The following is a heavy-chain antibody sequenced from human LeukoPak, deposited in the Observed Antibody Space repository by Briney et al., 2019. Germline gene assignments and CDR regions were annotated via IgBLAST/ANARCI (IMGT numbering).Heavy chain of an antibody. CDR2: ISSSSSTI. D-gene: IGHD6-13*01. V-gene: IGHV3-48*02. CDR1: GFTFSSYS. Sequence: PGGSLRLSCAASGFTFSSYSMNWVRQAPGKGLEWVSYISSSSSTIYYADSVKGRFTISRDNAKNSLYLQMNSLRDEDTAVHYCARLELVPYYYYYMDVWGKGTTVTVSS. J-gene: IGHJ6*03. CDR3: ARLELVPYYYYYMDV.